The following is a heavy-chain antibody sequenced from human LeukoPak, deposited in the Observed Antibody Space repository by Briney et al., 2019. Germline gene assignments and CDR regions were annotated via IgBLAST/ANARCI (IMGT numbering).Heavy chain of an antibody. CDR2: IYHSGNT. CDR1: GGSISSGGYS. CDR3: VGTEEWDY. D-gene: IGHD7-27*01. V-gene: IGHV4-30-2*06. J-gene: IGHJ4*02. Sequence: PSETLSLTCAVSGGSISSGGYSWSWIRQSPGKGLEWIGYIYHSGNTYYNWSLKSRVTISEDRSKNQFSLKLSSVTAADTAVYYCVGTEEWDYWGQGTLVTVSS.